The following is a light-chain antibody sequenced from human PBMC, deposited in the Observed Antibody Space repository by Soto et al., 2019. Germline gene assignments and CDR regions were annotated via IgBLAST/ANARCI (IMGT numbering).Light chain of an antibody. CDR2: DVG. V-gene: IGLV2-14*01. J-gene: IGLJ1*01. Sequence: QSALTQPASVSGSPGQSITIACTGTSRDIGGYNVVSWYQQHPGKAPKLLIYDVGNRPSGVSNRFSGSKSGNTASLTISGLHAEDEAHYYCNSYRTVSTYVFGTGTKVTVL. CDR1: SRDIGGYNV. CDR3: NSYRTVSTYV.